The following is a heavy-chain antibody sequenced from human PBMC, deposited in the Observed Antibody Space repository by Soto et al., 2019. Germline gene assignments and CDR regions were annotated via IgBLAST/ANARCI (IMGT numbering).Heavy chain of an antibody. CDR1: GGSFSGYY. CDR3: ARGRIPGIAAAGPRDFDY. V-gene: IGHV4-34*01. CDR2: INHSGST. D-gene: IGHD6-13*01. J-gene: IGHJ4*02. Sequence: QVQLQQWGAGLLKPSETLSLTCAVYGGSFSGYYWSWIRQPPGKGLEWIGEINHSGSTNYNPSLKSRVTISVDTSKNQFSLKLSSVTAADTAVYYCARGRIPGIAAAGPRDFDYWGQGTLVTVSS.